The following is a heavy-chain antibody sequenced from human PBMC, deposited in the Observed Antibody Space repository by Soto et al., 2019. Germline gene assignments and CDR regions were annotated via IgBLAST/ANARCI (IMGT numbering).Heavy chain of an antibody. CDR1: GYTFTGYY. CDR3: ARDGYYYFWSGYYTDY. V-gene: IGHV1-2*02. CDR2: INPNSGGT. D-gene: IGHD3-3*01. Sequence: VASVKVSCKASGYTFTGYYMHWVRQAPGQGLEWMGWINPNSGGTNYAQKFQGRVTMTRDTSISTAYMELSRLRSDDTAVYYCARDGYYYFWSGYYTDYWGKGTLVTVSS. J-gene: IGHJ4*02.